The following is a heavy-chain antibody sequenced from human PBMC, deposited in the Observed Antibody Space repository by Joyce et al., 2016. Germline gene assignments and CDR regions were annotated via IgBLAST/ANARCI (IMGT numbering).Heavy chain of an antibody. D-gene: IGHD2-8*01. Sequence: QVQLVQSGAEVKKPGASVKVSCKASGYSFNSFVINWGRPDPGQGLEWMVWIRTYKGTPNSAQPIQGRVTMSTYPSTSTAYMELSSLRSYDTALYYCARGGDILLMVYAIDYWGQGTLVTVSS. CDR1: GYSFNSFV. V-gene: IGHV1-18*01. CDR2: IRTYKGTP. CDR3: ARGGDILLMVYAIDY. J-gene: IGHJ4*02.